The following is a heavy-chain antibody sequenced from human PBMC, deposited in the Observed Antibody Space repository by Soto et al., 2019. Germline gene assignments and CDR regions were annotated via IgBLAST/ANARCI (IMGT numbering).Heavy chain of an antibody. V-gene: IGHV3-33*01. CDR3: ARGEGTTVTWGGYYFDY. CDR2: IWYDGSNK. CDR1: GFTFSSYG. Sequence: QVQLVESGGGVVQPGRSLRLSCAASGFTFSSYGMHWVRQAPGKGLEWVAVIWYDGSNKYYADSVKGRFTISRDNSKNTLYLQMNSLRAEDTAVYYCARGEGTTVTWGGYYFDYWGQGTLVTVSS. J-gene: IGHJ4*02. D-gene: IGHD4-17*01.